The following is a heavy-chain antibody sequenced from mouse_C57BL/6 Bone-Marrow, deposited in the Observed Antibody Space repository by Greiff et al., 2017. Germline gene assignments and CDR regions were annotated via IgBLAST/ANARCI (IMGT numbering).Heavy chain of an antibody. D-gene: IGHD2-4*01. Sequence: VQLQQPGAELVKPGASVKVSCKASGYTFTSYWMHWVKQRPGQGLEWIGRIHPSDSDTNYNQKFKGKDTLTIYNSSSTAYMQLSSLTSEDSAVYYGAIEVRLRREDWYFDVWGTGTTVTVAS. V-gene: IGHV1-74*01. J-gene: IGHJ1*03. CDR3: AIEVRLRREDWYFDV. CDR2: IHPSDSDT. CDR1: GYTFTSYW.